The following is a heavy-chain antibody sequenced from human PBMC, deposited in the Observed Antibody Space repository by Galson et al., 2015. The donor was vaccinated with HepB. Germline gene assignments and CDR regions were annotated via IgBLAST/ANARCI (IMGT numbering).Heavy chain of an antibody. CDR1: GGTFSSYA. V-gene: IGHV1-69*13. Sequence: SVKVSCKASGGTFSSYAISWVRQAPGQGLEWMGGIIPIFGTANYAQKFQGRVTITADESTSTAYMELSSLRSEDTAVYYCASPGQQLVHAPFDIWGQGTVVTVSS. J-gene: IGHJ3*02. CDR3: ASPGQQLVHAPFDI. D-gene: IGHD6-13*01. CDR2: IIPIFGTA.